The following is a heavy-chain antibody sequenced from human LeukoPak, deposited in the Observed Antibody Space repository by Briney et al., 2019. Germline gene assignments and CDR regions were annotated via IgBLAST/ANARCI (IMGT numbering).Heavy chain of an antibody. CDR2: IKQDGSEN. V-gene: IGHV3-7*03. D-gene: IGHD6-6*01. J-gene: IGHJ6*02. CDR1: GFTFTTYW. CDR3: ARLLRGARFHGMDV. Sequence: GGSPRLSCAASGFTFTTYWMSWVRQAPGKGLEWVANIKQDGSENYYVDSVKGRFTISRDNAKNSLFLRMNSLRAEDTAVYYCARLLRGARFHGMDVWGQGTTVTVSS.